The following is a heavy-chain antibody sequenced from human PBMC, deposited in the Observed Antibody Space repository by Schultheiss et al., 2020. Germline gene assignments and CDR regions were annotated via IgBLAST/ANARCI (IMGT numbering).Heavy chain of an antibody. D-gene: IGHD6-6*01. Sequence: SETLSLTCAVSGGSISSSNWWSWVRQPPGKGLEWIGSIYYSGSTYYNPSLKSRVTISVDTSKNQFSLKLSSVTAADTAVYYCARHHIEYSSSAYYFDYWGQGTLVTVSS. CDR2: IYYSGST. CDR3: ARHHIEYSSSAYYFDY. V-gene: IGHV4-39*01. J-gene: IGHJ4*02. CDR1: GGSISSSNW.